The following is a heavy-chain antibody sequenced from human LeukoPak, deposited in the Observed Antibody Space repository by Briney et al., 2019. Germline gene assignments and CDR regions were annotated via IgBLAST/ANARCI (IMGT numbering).Heavy chain of an antibody. CDR3: AREARFRGWYYFDY. CDR2: LYSGGST. D-gene: IGHD6-19*01. Sequence: GGSLTLFCAASGFTVSSNYMSCVRQAPGRGLVGVSVLYSGGSTYYADSVKGRFTISRHNSKNTLYLQMNSLRAEDTAVYYCAREARFRGWYYFDYWGQGTLVTVPS. V-gene: IGHV3-53*04. J-gene: IGHJ4*02. CDR1: GFTVSSNY.